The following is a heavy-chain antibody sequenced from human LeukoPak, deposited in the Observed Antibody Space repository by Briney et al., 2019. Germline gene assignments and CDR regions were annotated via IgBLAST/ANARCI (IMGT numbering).Heavy chain of an antibody. J-gene: IGHJ4*02. CDR1: GFTFSSYA. D-gene: IGHD3-10*01. CDR3: ANSDRGALGY. Sequence: PGGSLRLSCAASGFTFSSYAMTWVRQAPGKGLEWVSGISGSGGSTYYADSVKGRFTISRDNSKNTLYLQMNSLRAEDTAVYYCANSDRGALGYWGQGTLVTVSS. CDR2: ISGSGGST. V-gene: IGHV3-23*01.